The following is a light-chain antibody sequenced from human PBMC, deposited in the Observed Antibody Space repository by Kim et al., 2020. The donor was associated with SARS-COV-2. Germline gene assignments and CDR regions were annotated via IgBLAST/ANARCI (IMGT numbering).Light chain of an antibody. CDR3: QQYENKPRT. CDR1: QGIRNS. J-gene: IGKJ2*01. Sequence: DIQMTQSPSSLSASVGDRVTITCRASQGIRNSLAWYQQKPGKAPILLVYSSSKLESGVPSRFSGSGSGTDYTLSISNLQPGDFGTYYCQQYENKPRTFGQGTKLEI. CDR2: SSS. V-gene: IGKV1-NL1*01.